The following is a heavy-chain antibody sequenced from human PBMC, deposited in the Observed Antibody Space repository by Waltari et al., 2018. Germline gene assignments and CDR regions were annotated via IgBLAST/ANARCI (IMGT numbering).Heavy chain of an antibody. Sequence: QVQLQQWGAGLLKPSETLSLTCAVYGGSFSGYYWSWIRQPPGKGLEWIWEINHSGRTNEKRTRKSGVTISVDTSKNQFSLKLSSVTAADTAVYYCARGWRIAAAGGDYWGQGTLVTVSS. CDR3: ARGWRIAAAGGDY. CDR2: INHSGRT. J-gene: IGHJ4*02. V-gene: IGHV4-34*01. D-gene: IGHD6-13*01. CDR1: GGSFSGYY.